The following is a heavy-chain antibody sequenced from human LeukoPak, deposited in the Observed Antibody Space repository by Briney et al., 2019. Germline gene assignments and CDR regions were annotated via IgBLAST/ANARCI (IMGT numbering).Heavy chain of an antibody. J-gene: IGHJ6*02. V-gene: IGHV3-74*01. Sequence: PGGSLRLSCAASGFTFSSYWMHWVREAPGKGLVWDSRINRDGSSTSYADSVKGRFTISRDNAKNTLYLQMNSLRAEDTAVYYCARADKDYYGMDVWGQGTTVTVSS. D-gene: IGHD2-15*01. CDR3: ARADKDYYGMDV. CDR2: INRDGSST. CDR1: GFTFSSYW.